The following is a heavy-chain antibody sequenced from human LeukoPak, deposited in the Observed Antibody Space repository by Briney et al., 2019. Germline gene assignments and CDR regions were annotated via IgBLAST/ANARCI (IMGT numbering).Heavy chain of an antibody. CDR3: ASGYCGGACQLGGVDM. Sequence: SETLSLTCTVSGGSISSYYWSWLRQPPGRGLEYIGYTHYSGATNYNPSLKSRVTISLDTSGNQFSLKLSSVTAADTAVYYCASGYCGGACQLGGVDMWGQGTMVTVSS. J-gene: IGHJ3*02. CDR1: GGSISSYY. CDR2: THYSGAT. D-gene: IGHD2-21*02. V-gene: IGHV4-59*01.